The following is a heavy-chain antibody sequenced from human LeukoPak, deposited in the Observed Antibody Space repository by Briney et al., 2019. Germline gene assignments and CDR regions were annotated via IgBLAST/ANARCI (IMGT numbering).Heavy chain of an antibody. V-gene: IGHV1-2*02. Sequence: ASVKVSCKASGYTFTDHYMHWVRQAPGQGLEWMGFISPKTGATRYAQKFQGSITVTRDTSVNTAYIELSGLGPDDTAMYYCVRVAYCGANCYYYVDSRGQGTLVTVSS. CDR1: GYTFTDHY. D-gene: IGHD2-21*02. J-gene: IGHJ4*02. CDR2: ISPKTGAT. CDR3: VRVAYCGANCYYYVDS.